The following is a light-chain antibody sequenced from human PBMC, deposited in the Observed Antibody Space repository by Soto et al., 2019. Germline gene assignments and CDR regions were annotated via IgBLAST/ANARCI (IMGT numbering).Light chain of an antibody. J-gene: IGLJ2*01. CDR3: NSYTSSSTLDLV. CDR2: DVS. V-gene: IGLV2-14*01. Sequence: QSVLTQPASVSGSPGQSITISCTGTSSDVGGYNYVSWYQQHPGKAPKLMIYDVSNRPSGVSNRFCGSKSDNTASPTISGLEAQVEDDSDYNSYTSSSTLDLVFGGGTKLTVL. CDR1: SSDVGGYNY.